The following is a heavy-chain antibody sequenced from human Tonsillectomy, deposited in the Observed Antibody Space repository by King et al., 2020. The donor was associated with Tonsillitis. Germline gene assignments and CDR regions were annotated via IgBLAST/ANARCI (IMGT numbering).Heavy chain of an antibody. CDR3: ARAGRWGLTNYMDV. V-gene: IGHV3-21*03. CDR2: IISSSSYI. CDR1: GFTFSSYS. D-gene: IGHD5-24*01. J-gene: IGHJ6*03. Sequence: QLVQSGGGLVKPGGSLRLSGAASGFTFSSYSMNWVRQAPGKGLEWVSSIISSSSYIYYADSVKGRFNISRDNAKNSLYLHMNRLRAEYTAVYYSARAGRWGLTNYMDVWGKGTTVTVSS.